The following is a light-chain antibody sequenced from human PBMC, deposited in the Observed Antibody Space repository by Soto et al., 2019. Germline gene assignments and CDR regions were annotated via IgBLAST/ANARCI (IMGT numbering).Light chain of an antibody. CDR2: NDD. Sequence: QSVLTQAPSASGTPGQRVTISCSGSSSDIGSNTVSWYQQLPGTAPKLLIYNDDQRPSGVPDRFSGSKSGTSASLAISGLQSGDEAVYSCATWDDSLNVHVVFGGGTKVTVL. CDR1: SSDIGSNT. CDR3: ATWDDSLNVHVV. J-gene: IGLJ2*01. V-gene: IGLV1-44*01.